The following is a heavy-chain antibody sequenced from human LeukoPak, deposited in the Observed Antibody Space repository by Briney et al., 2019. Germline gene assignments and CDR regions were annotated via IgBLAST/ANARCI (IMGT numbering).Heavy chain of an antibody. J-gene: IGHJ4*02. D-gene: IGHD5-24*01. Sequence: SETLSLTCAVYGGSFSGYYWSWLRQPPGKGLEWIGEINHSGSTNYNPSLKSRVTISVDTSKNQFSLKLSSVTAADTAVFYCAGRDDYNSLDHWGQGTLVTVSA. CDR3: AGRDDYNSLDH. CDR2: INHSGST. CDR1: GGSFSGYY. V-gene: IGHV4-34*01.